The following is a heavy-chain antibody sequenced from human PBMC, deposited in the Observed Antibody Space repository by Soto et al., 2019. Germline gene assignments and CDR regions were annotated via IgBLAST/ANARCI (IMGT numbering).Heavy chain of an antibody. V-gene: IGHV1-2*02. CDR3: ARDFSRILTGYYVYYYYGMDV. CDR2: INPNSGGT. CDR1: GYTFTGYY. D-gene: IGHD3-9*01. J-gene: IGHJ6*02. Sequence: ASVKVSCKASGYTFTGYYMHWVRQAPGQGLEWMGWINPNSGGTNYAQKFQGRVTMTRDTSISTAYMELSRLRSDDTAVYYCARDFSRILTGYYVYYYYGMDVWGQGTTVTVSS.